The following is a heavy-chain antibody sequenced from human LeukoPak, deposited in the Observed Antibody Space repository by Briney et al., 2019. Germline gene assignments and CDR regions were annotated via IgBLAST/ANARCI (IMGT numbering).Heavy chain of an antibody. CDR3: ARGNLETGTTYIWFDP. J-gene: IGHJ5*02. CDR2: INPNSGGT. CDR1: GYTFTGYY. V-gene: IGHV1-2*02. Sequence: ASVKVSCKASGYTFTGYYMHWVRQAPGQGLEWMGWINPNSGGTNYAQKFQGRVTMTRDTSTSTAYMELRSLRSDDTAVYYCARGNLETGTTYIWFDPWGQGTLVTVSS. D-gene: IGHD1-7*01.